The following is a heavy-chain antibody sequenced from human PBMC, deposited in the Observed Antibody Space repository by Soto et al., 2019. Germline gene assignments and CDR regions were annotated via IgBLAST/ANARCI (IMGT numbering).Heavy chain of an antibody. CDR2: IWYDGSNK. V-gene: IGHV3-33*01. CDR1: GFTFSSYG. Sequence: QVQLVESGGGVVQPGRSLRLSCAASGFTFSSYGMHWVRQAPGKGLEWVAVIWYDGSNKYYADSVKGRFTISRDNSKNTLYLQMNSLRAEDTAVYYCAREGYCSGGSCFGGAGYFDYWGQGTLVTVSS. J-gene: IGHJ4*02. CDR3: AREGYCSGGSCFGGAGYFDY. D-gene: IGHD2-15*01.